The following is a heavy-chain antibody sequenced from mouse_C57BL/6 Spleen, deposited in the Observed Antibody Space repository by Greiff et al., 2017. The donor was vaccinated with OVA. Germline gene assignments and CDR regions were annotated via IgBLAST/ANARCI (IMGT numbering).Heavy chain of an antibody. CDR2: IYPRDGST. CDR1: GYTFTSYD. Sequence: QVQLQQSGPELVKPGASVTLSCKASGYTFTSYDINWVKQRPGQGLEWIGWIYPRDGSTKYNEKFKGKATLTVDTSSSTAYMELHSLTSEDSAVYFCARYDHEDYYAMDYWGQGTSVTVSS. CDR3: ARYDHEDYYAMDY. V-gene: IGHV1-85*01. J-gene: IGHJ4*01. D-gene: IGHD2-4*01.